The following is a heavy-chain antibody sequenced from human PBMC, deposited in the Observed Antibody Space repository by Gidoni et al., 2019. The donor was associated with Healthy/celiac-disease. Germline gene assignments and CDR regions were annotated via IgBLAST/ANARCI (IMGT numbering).Heavy chain of an antibody. Sequence: EVQLVESGGGLVQPGGSLRLSCAASGFTFSSYWMSWVRQAPGKGLEWVANIKQDGSEKYYVDSVKGRFTISRDNAKNSLYLQMNSLRAEDTAVYYCARWARYCSGGSCYRSFGFDYWGQGTLVTVSS. CDR1: GFTFSSYW. J-gene: IGHJ4*02. D-gene: IGHD2-15*01. CDR3: ARWARYCSGGSCYRSFGFDY. V-gene: IGHV3-7*01. CDR2: IKQDGSEK.